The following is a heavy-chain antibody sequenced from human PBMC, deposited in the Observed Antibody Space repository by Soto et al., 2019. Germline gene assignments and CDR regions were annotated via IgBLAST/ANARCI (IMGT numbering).Heavy chain of an antibody. CDR3: ARDLVTGTWVY. V-gene: IGHV3-21*01. Sequence: EVQLVESGGGLVKPGGSLRLSCAASGFTFSSYSMTWVRQAPGKGLEWVSSISSSSSYIYYADSVKGRFTISRDNAKNSLYLQMNSLRAEDTAVYYCARDLVTGTWVYWGQGTLVTVSS. D-gene: IGHD1-1*01. CDR2: ISSSSSYI. CDR1: GFTFSSYS. J-gene: IGHJ4*02.